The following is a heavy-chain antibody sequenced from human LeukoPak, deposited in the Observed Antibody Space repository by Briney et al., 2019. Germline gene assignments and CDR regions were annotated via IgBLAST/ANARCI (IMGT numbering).Heavy chain of an antibody. CDR1: GYSFSTYW. V-gene: IGHV5-51*01. D-gene: IGHD1-26*01. CDR2: IYPGDSDT. Sequence: GESLKISCKGSGYSFSTYWIGWVRQMPGKGLEWMGIIYPGDSDTRYSPFFQGQVTISADKSINTAYLQWSNLKASDPAMYFCARDAIVGATQGYFDLWGRGTLVPVSS. CDR3: ARDAIVGATQGYFDL. J-gene: IGHJ2*01.